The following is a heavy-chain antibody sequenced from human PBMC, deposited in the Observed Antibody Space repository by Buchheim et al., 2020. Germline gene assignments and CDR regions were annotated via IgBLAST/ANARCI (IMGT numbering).Heavy chain of an antibody. Sequence: QVQLVESGGGVVQPGRSLRLSCAASGFTFSSYGMHWVRQAPGKGLEWVAVIWYDGSNKYYADSVKGRFTISRENSKKPLSLQMNSLRAEDTAVYYCAREVAYCGGDCSGFDYWGQGTL. CDR1: GFTFSSYG. CDR3: AREVAYCGGDCSGFDY. D-gene: IGHD2-21*02. V-gene: IGHV3-33*01. CDR2: IWYDGSNK. J-gene: IGHJ4*02.